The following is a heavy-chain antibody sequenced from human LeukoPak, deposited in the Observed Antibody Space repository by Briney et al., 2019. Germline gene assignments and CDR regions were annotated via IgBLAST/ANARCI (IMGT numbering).Heavy chain of an antibody. D-gene: IGHD1-26*01. V-gene: IGHV3-7*01. CDR3: ARLTADVGSSLGGAFDF. J-gene: IGHJ4*02. Sequence: GGSLRLSCAASGFTFSSYWMSWVRQAPGKGLEWVANIKQDGSEKYYVDSVKGRFTISRDNAKNSLYLQMNSLRAEDTAVYYCARLTADVGSSLGGAFDFWGQGTLVTVSS. CDR1: GFTFSSYW. CDR2: IKQDGSEK.